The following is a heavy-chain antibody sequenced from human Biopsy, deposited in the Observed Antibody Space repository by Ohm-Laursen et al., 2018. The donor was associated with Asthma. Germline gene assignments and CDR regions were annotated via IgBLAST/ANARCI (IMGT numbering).Heavy chain of an antibody. CDR1: GYSLTDLS. V-gene: IGHV1-69*13. CDR3: ARCQVGYSSGWSLLLKKIYYSGMDV. J-gene: IGHJ6*02. D-gene: IGHD6-19*01. CDR2: IMTVFGTT. Sequence: SVKVSCKISGYSLTDLSMHWVRQAPGQGLEWMGGIMTVFGTTNYAQKFQGRVTITADESTSTAYLEVTSLRSEDTAIYYCARCQVGYSSGWSLLLKKIYYSGMDVWGQGTAVTVSS.